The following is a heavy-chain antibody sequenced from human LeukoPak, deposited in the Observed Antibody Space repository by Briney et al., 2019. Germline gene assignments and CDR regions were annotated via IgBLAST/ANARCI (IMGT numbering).Heavy chain of an antibody. CDR2: IRYDGSTK. CDR3: AKGCSYYDSRLDAFDI. D-gene: IGHD3-22*01. V-gene: IGHV3-30*02. CDR1: AFTFIKYG. Sequence: GGSLRLSCAASAFTFIKYGMHWVRQAPGKGLEWVAFIRYDGSTKYYADSVKGRFTISRDNSRHTVYLQMNSLRAEDTAVYYCAKGCSYYDSRLDAFDIWGQGTMVTVSS. J-gene: IGHJ3*02.